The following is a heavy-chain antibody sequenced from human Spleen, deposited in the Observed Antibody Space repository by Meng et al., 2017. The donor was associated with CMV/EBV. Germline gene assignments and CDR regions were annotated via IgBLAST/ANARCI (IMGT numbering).Heavy chain of an antibody. Sequence: GGSLRLSCAASGFTFSSYWMHWVRQAQGKGLVWVSRINSDGSSTSYADSVKGRFTISRDNAKNTLYLQMNSLRAEDTAVYSCARDNRHYNNYYGMDVWGQGTTVTVSS. CDR3: ARDNRHYNNYYGMDV. CDR2: INSDGSST. CDR1: GFTFSSYW. D-gene: IGHD1-14*01. J-gene: IGHJ6*02. V-gene: IGHV3-74*01.